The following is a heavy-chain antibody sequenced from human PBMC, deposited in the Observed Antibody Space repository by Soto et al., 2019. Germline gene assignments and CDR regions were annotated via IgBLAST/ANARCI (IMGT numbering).Heavy chain of an antibody. CDR3: ARVGGVKGYHYVDAFDY. J-gene: IGHJ4*02. V-gene: IGHV1-18*01. Sequence: QVQLVQSGAEVKEPGASVRLSCEASGYTLTNYGINWVRQAPGQGLEWMGWISVYDGKTNFPQNFQGRVTMTTDTFTSTAYMELWSLTSDDTAMYYCARVGGVKGYHYVDAFDYWGQGTLVTVSS. CDR2: ISVYDGKT. D-gene: IGHD4-17*01. CDR1: GYTLTNYG.